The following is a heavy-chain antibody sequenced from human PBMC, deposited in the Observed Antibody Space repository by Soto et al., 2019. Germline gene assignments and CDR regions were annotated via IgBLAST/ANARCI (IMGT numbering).Heavy chain of an antibody. Sequence: QVQLVESGGGVVQPGRSLRLSCAASGFTFSSYGMHWVRQAPGKGLEWVAVIWDDGSNKYYADSVKGRFTISRDNSKNTLYLQMNSLRAEDTAVYYCARDSLRFLEWLPHPLGYWGQGTLVTVSS. CDR1: GFTFSSYG. J-gene: IGHJ4*02. D-gene: IGHD3-3*01. CDR3: ARDSLRFLEWLPHPLGY. V-gene: IGHV3-33*01. CDR2: IWDDGSNK.